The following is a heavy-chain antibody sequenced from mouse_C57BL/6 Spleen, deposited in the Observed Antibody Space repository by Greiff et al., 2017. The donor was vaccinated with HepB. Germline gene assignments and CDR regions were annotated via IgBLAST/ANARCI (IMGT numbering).Heavy chain of an antibody. Sequence: EVQLQQSGPELVKPGASVTIPCKASGYTFTDYNMDWVKQSHGKSLEWIGDINPNNGGTIYNHKFKGQATFTVDNSSSTAYMELRSLTSEDTADYYCARGGDYYGSSDGGAYAMDYWGQGTSVTVSS. CDR3: ARGGDYYGSSDGGAYAMDY. V-gene: IGHV1-18*01. CDR2: INPNNGGT. J-gene: IGHJ4*01. D-gene: IGHD1-1*01. CDR1: GYTFTDYN.